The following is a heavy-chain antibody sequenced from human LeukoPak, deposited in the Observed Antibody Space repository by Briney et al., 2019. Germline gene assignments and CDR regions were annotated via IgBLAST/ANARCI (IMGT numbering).Heavy chain of an antibody. CDR2: ISAYNGNT. Sequence: GSSVKVSCKASGYTFTSYGLSWVRQAPGQGLEWMGWISAYNGNTNYAQKLQGRVNMTTDTSTSTAYMELRSLRSDDTAVYYCARGGIAAAGTFWDYYYYYMDVWGKGTTVTVSS. CDR3: ARGGIAAAGTFWDYYYYYMDV. V-gene: IGHV1-18*01. J-gene: IGHJ6*03. D-gene: IGHD6-13*01. CDR1: GYTFTSYG.